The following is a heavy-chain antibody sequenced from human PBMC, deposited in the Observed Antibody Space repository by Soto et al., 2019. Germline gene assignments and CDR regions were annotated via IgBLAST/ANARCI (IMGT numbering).Heavy chain of an antibody. D-gene: IGHD3-22*01. CDR2: IWYDGSNK. CDR1: GFTFSSYG. Sequence: SGGSLRLSCAASGFTFSSYGMHWVRQAPGKGLEWVAVIWYDGSNKYYADSVKGRFTISRDNSKNTLYLQMNSLRAEDTAVYYCAGMPIYDSSGYYNDKQGFDPWGQGTLVTVSS. V-gene: IGHV3-33*01. J-gene: IGHJ5*02. CDR3: AGMPIYDSSGYYNDKQGFDP.